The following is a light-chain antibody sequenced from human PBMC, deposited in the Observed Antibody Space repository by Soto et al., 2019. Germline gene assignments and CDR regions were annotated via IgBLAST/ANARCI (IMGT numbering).Light chain of an antibody. J-gene: IGKJ1*01. Sequence: IHMTQSPLTLSATLGDRVTITSRSSQSLSTWLAWYQQKIGKAPKLLIYDASTLESGVPSRFSGSGSGTDFTLTISSLQPEDFATYYCQQSYSTSWTFGQGTKVDI. CDR2: DAS. V-gene: IGKV1-5*01. CDR3: QQSYSTSWT. CDR1: QSLSTW.